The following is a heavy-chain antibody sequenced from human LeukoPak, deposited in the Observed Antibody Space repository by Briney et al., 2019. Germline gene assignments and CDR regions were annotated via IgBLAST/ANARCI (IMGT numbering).Heavy chain of an antibody. Sequence: QPGGSLRLSCAASRFTFRNYAMHWVRQAPGKGLEWVAVISSVGSDKDYADSVKGRFSISRDNSKNTLYLQMNRLRADDTAVYYCARDRSQEFDPWGQGTLVTVSS. CDR3: ARDRSQEFDP. J-gene: IGHJ5*02. CDR2: ISSVGSDK. CDR1: RFTFRNYA. V-gene: IGHV3-30*04. D-gene: IGHD3-10*01.